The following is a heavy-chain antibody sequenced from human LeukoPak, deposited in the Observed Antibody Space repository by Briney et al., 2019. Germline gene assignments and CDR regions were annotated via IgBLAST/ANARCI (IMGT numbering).Heavy chain of an antibody. V-gene: IGHV5-51*01. CDR2: IFPADSST. CDR3: ASRNSASYWYFDI. CDR1: GYNFRSFW. D-gene: IGHD3-16*01. J-gene: IGHJ2*01. Sequence: GESLKISCQGSGYNFRSFWAAWVRQTTGKGLEWMGIIFPADSSTRYSPSFQGQVTISADKSISTAYLHWSSLKASDSALYYCASRNSASYWYFDIWGRGTRVTVSS.